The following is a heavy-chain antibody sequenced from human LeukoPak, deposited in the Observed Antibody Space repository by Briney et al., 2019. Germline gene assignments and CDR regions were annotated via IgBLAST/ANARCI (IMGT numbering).Heavy chain of an antibody. CDR2: IWYDESNK. J-gene: IGHJ3*02. CDR1: GFAFSNYD. V-gene: IGHV3-33*01. Sequence: PGRSLRVSCAASGFAFSNYDMHWVRQAPGKGLEWVALIWYDESNKYYADLVKCRFTISRDNSKNTLYLQMNSLRVEDTAVYYCARGKPGSFDIWGQGTLVTVSS. CDR3: ARGKPGSFDI. D-gene: IGHD3-10*01.